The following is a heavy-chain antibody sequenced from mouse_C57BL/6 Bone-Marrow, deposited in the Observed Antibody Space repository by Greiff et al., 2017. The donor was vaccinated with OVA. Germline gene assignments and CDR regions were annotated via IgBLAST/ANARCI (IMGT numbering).Heavy chain of an antibody. CDR3: TTPHYYGRLYAMDY. Sequence: VQLKQSGAELVRPGASVKLSCTASGFNIKDYYMHWVKQRPEQGLEWIGRIDPEDGDTEYAPKFQGKATMTADTSSNTAYLQLSSLTSEDTAVYYCTTPHYYGRLYAMDYWGQGTSVTVSS. CDR1: GFNIKDYY. J-gene: IGHJ4*01. CDR2: IDPEDGDT. D-gene: IGHD1-1*01. V-gene: IGHV14-1*01.